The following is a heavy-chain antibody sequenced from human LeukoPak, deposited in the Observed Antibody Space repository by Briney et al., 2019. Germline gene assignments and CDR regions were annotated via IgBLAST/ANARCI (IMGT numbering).Heavy chain of an antibody. V-gene: IGHV4-4*09. D-gene: IGHD1-7*01. J-gene: IGHJ4*02. CDR1: GGSISSYY. CDR2: IYTSGST. CDR3: ARQNYEANTFDC. Sequence: PSETLSLTCTVSGGSISSYYWSWIRQPPGKGLEWIGYIYTSGSTNYNPSLKSRVTISVDMSKNQFSLKLSSVIAADTAVYFCARQNYEANTFDCWGQGTLVTVSS.